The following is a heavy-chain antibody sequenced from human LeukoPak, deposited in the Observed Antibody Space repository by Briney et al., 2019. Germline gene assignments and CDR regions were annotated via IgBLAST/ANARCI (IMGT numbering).Heavy chain of an antibody. V-gene: IGHV4-59*01. D-gene: IGHD1-26*01. CDR1: GGSISSYY. Sequence: SETLSLTCTVSGGSISSYYWSWIRQPPGKGLEWIGYIYYSGSTNYNPSLKSRVTISVDTSKNQFSLKLSPVTAADTAVYYCARWDGNWFDPWGQGTLVTVSS. CDR3: ARWDGNWFDP. CDR2: IYYSGST. J-gene: IGHJ5*02.